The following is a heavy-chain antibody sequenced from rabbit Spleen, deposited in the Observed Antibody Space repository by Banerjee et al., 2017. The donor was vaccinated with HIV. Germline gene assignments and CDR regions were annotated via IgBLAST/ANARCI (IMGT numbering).Heavy chain of an antibody. CDR2: IVTGNSDT. CDR3: AREASNSYDTLYGMDL. Sequence: LVESGGGLVQPEGSLTLTCTASGFSFSSNYWICWVRQAPGKGLEWIGCIVTGNSDTGYASWAKGRFPISKTSSTTVTLQMTSLTAADTATYFCAREASNSYDTLYGMDLWGQGTLVTVS. J-gene: IGHJ6*01. V-gene: IGHV1S45*01. CDR1: GFSFSSNYW. D-gene: IGHD8-1*01.